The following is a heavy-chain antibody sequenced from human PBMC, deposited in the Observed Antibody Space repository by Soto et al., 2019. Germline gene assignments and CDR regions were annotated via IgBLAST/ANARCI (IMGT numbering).Heavy chain of an antibody. CDR3: ARPPRWLQIWGYYGLNV. V-gene: IGHV5-10-1*01. CDR1: GCICTGYG. Sequence: SLKVCWRGVGCICTGYGVSWVLQIPGKGLEWMGRILPSESYTNYSPPFQCHLTIPADKSINTSHLHSISLKASHTPMYYCARPPRWLQIWGYYGLNVWGQGTTVTVYS. D-gene: IGHD3-16*01. CDR2: ILPSESYT. J-gene: IGHJ6*02.